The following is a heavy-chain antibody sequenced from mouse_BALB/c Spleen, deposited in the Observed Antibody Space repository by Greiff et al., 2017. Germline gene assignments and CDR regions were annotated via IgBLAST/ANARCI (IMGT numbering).Heavy chain of an antibody. CDR2: ISSGGSYT. J-gene: IGHJ3*01. CDR3: ARYDLAY. Sequence: EVQGVESGGDLVKPGGSLKLSCAASGFTFSSYGMSWVRQTPDKRLEWVATISSGGSYTYYPDSVKGRFTISRDNAKNTLYLQMSSLKSEDTAMYYCARYDLAYWGQGTLVTVSA. D-gene: IGHD2-14*01. V-gene: IGHV5-6*01. CDR1: GFTFSSYG.